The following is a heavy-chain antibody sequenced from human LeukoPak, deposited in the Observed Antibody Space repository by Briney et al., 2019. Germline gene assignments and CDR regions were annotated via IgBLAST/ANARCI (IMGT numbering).Heavy chain of an antibody. CDR2: INPNSGGT. J-gene: IGHJ6*02. V-gene: IGHV1-2*02. CDR1: GYTFTGYY. D-gene: IGHD1-1*01. CDR3: ARDKATRRLYYYYGMDV. Sequence: ASVKVSCKASGYTFTGYYMHWVRQAPGQGLEWMGWINPNSGGTNYAQKFQGRATMTRDTSISTAYMELSRLRSDDTAVYYCARDKATRRLYYYYGMDVWGQGTTVTVSS.